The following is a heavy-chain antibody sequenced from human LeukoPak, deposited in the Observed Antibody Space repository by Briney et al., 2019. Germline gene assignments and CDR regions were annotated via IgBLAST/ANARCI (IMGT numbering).Heavy chain of an antibody. V-gene: IGHV1-2*06. D-gene: IGHD6-6*01. CDR2: INPNSGDT. CDR1: GYTFTGYY. Sequence: ASVKVSCKASGYTFTGYYMHWARQVPGQGLEWMGRINPNSGDTNYAQKFQGRVTMTRDTSISTAYMELSRLRSDDTAVYYCARGYSSSSPQRYFQHWGQGTLVTVSS. CDR3: ARGYSSSSPQRYFQH. J-gene: IGHJ1*01.